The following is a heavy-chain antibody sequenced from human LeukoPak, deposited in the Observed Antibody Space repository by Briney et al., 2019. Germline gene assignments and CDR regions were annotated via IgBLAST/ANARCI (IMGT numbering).Heavy chain of an antibody. V-gene: IGHV4-39*01. CDR3: ARLMVVSYCDSSGYYYVKYYYYMDV. Sequence: PSETLSLTCTVSGGSISSSSYYWGWIRQPPGKGLEWIGSIYYSGSTYYNPTLKSRVTISVDTSKNQFSLKLSSVTAADTAVYYCARLMVVSYCDSSGYYYVKYYYYMDVWGKGTTVTVSS. J-gene: IGHJ6*03. CDR2: IYYSGST. CDR1: GGSISSSSYY. D-gene: IGHD3-22*01.